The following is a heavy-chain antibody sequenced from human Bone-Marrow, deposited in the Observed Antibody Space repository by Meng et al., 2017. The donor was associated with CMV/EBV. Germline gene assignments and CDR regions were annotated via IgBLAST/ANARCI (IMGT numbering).Heavy chain of an antibody. Sequence: GESLKISCAASGFTFSSYAMSWVRQAPGKGLEWVSAISGSGGSTYYADSVKGRFTISRDNSKNTLYLQMNSLRAEDTAVYYCANEPIRFLEWKYGMDVWGQGTTVTVSS. CDR3: ANEPIRFLEWKYGMDV. D-gene: IGHD3-3*01. J-gene: IGHJ6*02. CDR2: ISGSGGST. V-gene: IGHV3-23*01. CDR1: GFTFSSYA.